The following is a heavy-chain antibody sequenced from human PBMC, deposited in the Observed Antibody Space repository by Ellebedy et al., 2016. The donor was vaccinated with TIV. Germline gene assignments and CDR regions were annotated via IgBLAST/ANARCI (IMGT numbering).Heavy chain of an antibody. J-gene: IGHJ3*02. D-gene: IGHD3-10*01. V-gene: IGHV3-48*04. CDR3: VRRRYGSADGFDM. Sequence: GESLKISXAASGFTFSSHSMNWIRQTPGKGLEWVSYISSSGAATYYAGSVKGRFTISRDNAKNSLYLQMNSLRAEDTAVYYCVRRRYGSADGFDMWGQGTMVAVSP. CDR1: GFTFSSHS. CDR2: ISSSGAAT.